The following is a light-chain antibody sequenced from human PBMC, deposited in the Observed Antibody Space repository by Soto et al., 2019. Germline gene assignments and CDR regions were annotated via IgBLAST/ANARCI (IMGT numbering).Light chain of an antibody. CDR3: PQYKSYSCT. Sequence: TQYNYNLSASVGARVTITFRASQSISSWLAWYHQTPGKAPKLVIYDASSLESGVPSRFSGSGAGTECTRTISSLQPDDVTTDCCPQYKSYSCTFGEGTKV. CDR2: DAS. V-gene: IGKV1-5*01. J-gene: IGKJ1*01. CDR1: QSISSW.